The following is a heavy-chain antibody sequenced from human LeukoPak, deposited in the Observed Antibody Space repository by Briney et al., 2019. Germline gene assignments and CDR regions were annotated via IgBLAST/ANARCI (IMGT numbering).Heavy chain of an antibody. V-gene: IGHV1-69*05. D-gene: IGHD3-16*02. J-gene: IGHJ4*01. CDR2: IITIFGTA. CDR1: GGTFSSYA. Sequence: SVKVTCKASGGTFSSYANSWVRQAHGQGLELMGRIITIFGTANYAEKVQGRFTITTDDSTSTAYLELSSLRSEDTAVYYCATYTWGSYRYTRLDYWGHGTLVTVSS. CDR3: ATYTWGSYRYTRLDY.